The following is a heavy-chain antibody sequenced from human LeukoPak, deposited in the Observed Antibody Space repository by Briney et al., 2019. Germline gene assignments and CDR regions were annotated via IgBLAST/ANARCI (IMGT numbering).Heavy chain of an antibody. CDR3: ARDRNMVRGEGFDY. D-gene: IGHD3-10*01. CDR1: GGSISSSSYY. Sequence: SETLSLTCTVSGGSISSSSYYWGWIRQPPGKGLEWIGSIYYSGTTYYNPSVKSRVTISVATSKNHFSLKLSSVTAADTAVYYCARDRNMVRGEGFDYWGQGTLVTVSS. V-gene: IGHV4-39*02. CDR2: IYYSGTT. J-gene: IGHJ4*02.